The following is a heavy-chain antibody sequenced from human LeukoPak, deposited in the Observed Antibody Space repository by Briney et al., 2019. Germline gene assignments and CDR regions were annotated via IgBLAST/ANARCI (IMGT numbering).Heavy chain of an antibody. CDR2: IKEDSSDK. J-gene: IGHJ5*01. Sequence: GGSLRLSCAASGFTFNKWWMNWVRQAPGKGLEWVANIKEDSSDKNYVGSMKGRFAISRDNAKNSLYLQMNSLTAEDTAVYYCARESGRFRFDSWGQGTLVTVSS. CDR3: ARESGRFRFDS. V-gene: IGHV3-7*01. D-gene: IGHD3-3*01. CDR1: GFTFNKWW.